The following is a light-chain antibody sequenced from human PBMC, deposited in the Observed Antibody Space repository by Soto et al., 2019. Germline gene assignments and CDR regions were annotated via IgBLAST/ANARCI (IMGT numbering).Light chain of an antibody. V-gene: IGKV3-15*01. CDR1: QRVSSN. J-gene: IGKJ1*01. CDR3: QQYSHWPWT. CDR2: GAS. Sequence: EIVMTQSPATLSVSPGERATLSCRASQRVSSNLAWYQQTPGQVPRLLIYGASTRATGIPVRFSGSGSGTEFTLTISSLQSEDFAVYYCQQYSHWPWTFGQGTKVEIK.